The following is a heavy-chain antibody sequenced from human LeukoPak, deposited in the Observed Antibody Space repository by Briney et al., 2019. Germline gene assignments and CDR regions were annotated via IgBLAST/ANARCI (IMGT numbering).Heavy chain of an antibody. V-gene: IGHV1-8*03. CDR3: ARVGYSNSYDY. D-gene: IGHD4-11*01. J-gene: IGHJ4*02. Sequence: ASVKVSCKASGYTFTNFDINWVRQATGQGLEWMGWMNPNTGNAGYAQKFQDRVTITWNASISTAYMDLSSLRSEDTAVYYCARVGYSNSYDYWGQGTLVTVSS. CDR2: MNPNTGNA. CDR1: GYTFTNFD.